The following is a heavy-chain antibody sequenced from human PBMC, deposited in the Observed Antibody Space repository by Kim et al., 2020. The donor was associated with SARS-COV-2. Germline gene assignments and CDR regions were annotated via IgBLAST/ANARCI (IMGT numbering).Heavy chain of an antibody. V-gene: IGHV1-46*01. J-gene: IGHJ4*02. CDR3: ARVYRVGATIAFDY. Sequence: AQKFQDRVTMTRDTSTSTVYMELSSLRSEDTAVYYCARVYRVGATIAFDYWGQGTLVTVSS. D-gene: IGHD1-26*01.